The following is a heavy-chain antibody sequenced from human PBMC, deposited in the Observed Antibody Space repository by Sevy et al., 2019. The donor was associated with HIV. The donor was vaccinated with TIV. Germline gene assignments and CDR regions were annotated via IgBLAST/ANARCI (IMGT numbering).Heavy chain of an antibody. J-gene: IGHJ4*02. CDR1: GFTFSTYS. CDR2: LSFGCGEI. V-gene: IGHV3-23*01. CDR3: ARVGCTKPHDY. Sequence: GGSLRLSCAASGFTFSTYSMSWVRQPPGKGLEWVSTLSFGCGEINYADSVKGRFTISRDNSTSSVYLQMNNLRPEDTVVYYCARVGCTKPHDYWCQGTMVTVS. D-gene: IGHD2-8*01.